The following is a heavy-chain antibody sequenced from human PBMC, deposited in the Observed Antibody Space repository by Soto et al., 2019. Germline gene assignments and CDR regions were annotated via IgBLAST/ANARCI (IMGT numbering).Heavy chain of an antibody. D-gene: IGHD2-8*01. CDR1: GDSVTNYF. J-gene: IGHJ4*02. CDR2: MYHGGRT. CDR3: ATDPGYCTNGVCPIFDF. V-gene: IGHV4-59*02. Sequence: KPSETLSLTCTVSGDSVTNYFWSWMRQPPGKGLEWIGHMYHGGRTNYSPSLKSRVTMSLNSPKQPFPLNLRSLTPAGPGVSFSATDPGYCTNGVCPIFDFWGQGVLVTVSS.